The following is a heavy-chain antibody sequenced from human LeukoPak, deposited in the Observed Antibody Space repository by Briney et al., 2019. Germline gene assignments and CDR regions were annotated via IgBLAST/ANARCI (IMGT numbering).Heavy chain of an antibody. CDR2: INDIGTT. D-gene: IGHD2-2*01. CDR3: ARYCSSTSCVDY. Sequence: SETLSLTCAVYGGSFGGYYWSWIRQPPGKGLGLIGEINDIGTTNYNPSRKSRTTLSVDTSKNQFSLKLSSVTAADTAVYYRARYCSSTSCVDYWGQGTLVTVSS. J-gene: IGHJ4*02. CDR1: GGSFGGYY. V-gene: IGHV4-34*01.